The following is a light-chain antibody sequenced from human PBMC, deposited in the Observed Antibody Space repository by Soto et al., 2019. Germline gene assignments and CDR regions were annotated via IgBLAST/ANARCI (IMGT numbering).Light chain of an antibody. Sequence: DIQMTQSPSSVSASVGDRVTIACRASQDIDTWLGWYQQKPGKAPTFLISFASSLQSGVPSRFSGSGSGTDFTLTISSLQPEDFATYYCQQSFSLPYTFGQGTQLESK. CDR3: QQSFSLPYT. V-gene: IGKV1-12*02. CDR2: FAS. J-gene: IGKJ2*01. CDR1: QDIDTW.